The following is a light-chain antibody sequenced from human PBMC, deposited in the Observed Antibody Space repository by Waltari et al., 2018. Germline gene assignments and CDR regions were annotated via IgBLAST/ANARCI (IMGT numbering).Light chain of an antibody. CDR1: TTYYGRNKL. CDR3: CSYAGISTYV. V-gene: IGLV2-23*01. CDR2: EGS. Sequence: QSALTQPAAVSGPPVKSIAITCTGNTTYYGRNKLFSRYQQQPGKNPKLLICEGSKRPSGVSARFSASKSGNTASLTISGLQAEDEADYYCCSYAGISTYVFGTGTYVTVL. J-gene: IGLJ1*01.